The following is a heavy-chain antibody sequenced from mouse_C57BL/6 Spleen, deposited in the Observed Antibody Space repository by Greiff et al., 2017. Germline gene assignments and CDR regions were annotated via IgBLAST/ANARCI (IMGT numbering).Heavy chain of an antibody. Sequence: QVQLKQSGPELVKPGASVKISCKASGYAFSSSWMNWVKQRPGKGLEWIGRIYPGDGDTNYNGKFKGKATLTADKSSSTAYMQLSSLTSEDSAVYFCARSSTGTREVDYWGQGTTLTVSS. V-gene: IGHV1-82*01. D-gene: IGHD4-1*02. J-gene: IGHJ2*01. CDR3: ARSSTGTREVDY. CDR1: GYAFSSSW. CDR2: IYPGDGDT.